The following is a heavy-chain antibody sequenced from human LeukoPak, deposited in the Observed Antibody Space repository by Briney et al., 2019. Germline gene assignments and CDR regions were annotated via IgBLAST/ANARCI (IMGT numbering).Heavy chain of an antibody. J-gene: IGHJ6*02. Sequence: ASVKVSCKASGYTFTSYDINWVRQATGQGLEWMGWMNPNSGNTGYAQKFQGRVTMTRNTSISTAYMELSSLRSEDTAVYYCARNPDSSGYYLYGMDVWGQGTTVTVSS. CDR1: GYTFTSYD. CDR3: ARNPDSSGYYLYGMDV. V-gene: IGHV1-8*01. CDR2: MNPNSGNT. D-gene: IGHD3-22*01.